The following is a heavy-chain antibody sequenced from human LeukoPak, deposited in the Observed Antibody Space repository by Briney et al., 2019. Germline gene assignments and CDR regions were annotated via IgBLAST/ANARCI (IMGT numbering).Heavy chain of an antibody. CDR1: GFTFSSYE. CDR2: IRYDGSNK. CDR3: AKDRGLLWFGEGGFDY. D-gene: IGHD3-10*01. J-gene: IGHJ4*02. Sequence: GGSLRLSCAGSGFTFSSYEMNWVRQAPGKGLEWVAFIRYDGSNKYYADSVKGRFTISRDNSKNTLYLQMNSLRAEDTAVYYCAKDRGLLWFGEGGFDYWGQGTLVTVSS. V-gene: IGHV3-30*02.